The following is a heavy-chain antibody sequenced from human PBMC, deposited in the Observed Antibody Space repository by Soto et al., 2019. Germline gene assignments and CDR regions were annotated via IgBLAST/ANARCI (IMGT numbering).Heavy chain of an antibody. V-gene: IGHV3-30-3*02. CDR3: AKEGAGDLWYLCDR. CDR2: ISIDGSRQ. Sequence: QVQLLESGGGVVQPGRSLRLSCGDSGFSVNNYAMHWVLQAPGKRLEWVAVISIDGSRQHYAESVEGRFTISRDTSKNTFYLQMNSLTAEDTALYYWAKEGAGDLWYLCDRGGQGTLVTVSS. J-gene: IGHJ1*01. CDR1: GFSVNNYA. D-gene: IGHD3-10*01.